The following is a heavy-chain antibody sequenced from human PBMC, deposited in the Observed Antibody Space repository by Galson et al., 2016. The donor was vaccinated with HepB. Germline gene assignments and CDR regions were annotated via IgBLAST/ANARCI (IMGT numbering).Heavy chain of an antibody. D-gene: IGHD1-1*01. CDR1: GGPISTSDHY. Sequence: SETLSLTCTVSGGPISTSDHYCGWIRQSPGKGPEWFTSIYYTGHTYFNPSLPSLTSRVTISLVAPKNQFYLRMTSVTVADTSFYYCATHAGYMFHLGQGIQVTVSS. V-gene: IGHV4-39*01. CDR2: IYYTGHT. J-gene: IGHJ4*02. CDR3: ATHAGYMFH.